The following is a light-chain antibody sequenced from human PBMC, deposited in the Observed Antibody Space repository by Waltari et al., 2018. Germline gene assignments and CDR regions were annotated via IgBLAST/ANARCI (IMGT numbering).Light chain of an antibody. J-gene: IGLJ1*01. CDR2: YDS. CDR1: NIGTKS. Sequence: SYVLTQPPSVSVAPGETARITCGGNNIGTKSVHWYQQKPGQAPVLVISYDSVRRSGIPERISGSNSGNTATLTISRVEAGDEAEYFCQVWDANNDPGVFGTGTEVTVL. CDR3: QVWDANNDPGV. V-gene: IGLV3-21*04.